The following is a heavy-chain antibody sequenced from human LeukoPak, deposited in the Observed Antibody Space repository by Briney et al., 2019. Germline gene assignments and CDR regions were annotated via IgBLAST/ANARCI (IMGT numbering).Heavy chain of an antibody. CDR2: ISGTGGNT. Sequence: PGGSLRLSCAASGFTFSSYAMSWVRQAPGKGLEWVSGISGTGGNTYYADSVKGRFTISRDNAKNSLYLQMNSLRDEDTAVYYCARAVDVYTYGYGYWGQGTLVTVSS. J-gene: IGHJ4*02. CDR3: ARAVDVYTYGYGY. V-gene: IGHV3-23*01. CDR1: GFTFSSYA. D-gene: IGHD5-18*01.